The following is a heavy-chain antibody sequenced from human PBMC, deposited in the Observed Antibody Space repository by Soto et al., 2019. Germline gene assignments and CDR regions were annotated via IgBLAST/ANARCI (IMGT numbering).Heavy chain of an antibody. CDR2: ISSSGSTV. CDR3: ARGLINMIVVVTDAFDI. V-gene: IGHV3-11*01. Sequence: GGSLRLSCAASGFTFSGYYMSWIRQAPGKGLEWVWYISSSGSTVYYADSVKGRFTISRDNAKNQLYLQMNSLRAEDTAVYYCARGLINMIVVVTDAFDIWGQGTLVTVSS. D-gene: IGHD3-22*01. J-gene: IGHJ3*02. CDR1: GFTFSGYY.